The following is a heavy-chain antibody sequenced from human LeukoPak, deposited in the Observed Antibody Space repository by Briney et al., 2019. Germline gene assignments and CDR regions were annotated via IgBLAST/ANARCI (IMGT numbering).Heavy chain of an antibody. CDR3: AKPPYYGDYATYYFDY. CDR2: ISSSGAST. CDR1: GFTFSSYA. D-gene: IGHD4-17*01. J-gene: IGHJ4*02. Sequence: GGSLRLSCAASGFTFSSYAMFWVRQAPGKGLEWVSLISSSGASTSYADSVKGRFTISRDNSKNTVYLQMNSLGAEDTAIYYCAKPPYYGDYATYYFDYWGQGTLVTVSS. V-gene: IGHV3-23*01.